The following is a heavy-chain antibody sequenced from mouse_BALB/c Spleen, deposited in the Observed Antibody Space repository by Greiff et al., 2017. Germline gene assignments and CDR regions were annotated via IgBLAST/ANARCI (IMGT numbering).Heavy chain of an antibody. D-gene: IGHD2-12*01. CDR1: GYSFTGYF. Sequence: VQLKQSGPELVKPGASVKISCKASGYSFTGYFMNWVMQSHGKSLEWIGRINPYNGDTFYNQKFKGKATLTVDKSSSTAHMELRSLASEDSAVYYCARPLNDEEGFDYWGQGTTLTVSS. CDR3: ARPLNDEEGFDY. CDR2: INPYNGDT. V-gene: IGHV1-20*02. J-gene: IGHJ2*01.